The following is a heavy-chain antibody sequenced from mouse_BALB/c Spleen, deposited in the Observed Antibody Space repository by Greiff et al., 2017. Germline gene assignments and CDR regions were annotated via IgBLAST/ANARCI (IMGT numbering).Heavy chain of an antibody. V-gene: IGHV1S81*02. J-gene: IGHJ4*01. CDR2: INPSNGGT. Sequence: VKLVESGAELVKPGASVKLSCKASGYTFTSYYMYWVKQRPGQGLEWIGEINPSNGGTNFNEKFKSKATLTVDKSSSTAYMQLSSLTSEDSAVYYCTRRRPPNYYRYDDRAAMDYWGQGTSVTVSS. CDR3: TRRRPPNYYRYDDRAAMDY. CDR1: GYTFTSYY. D-gene: IGHD2-14*01.